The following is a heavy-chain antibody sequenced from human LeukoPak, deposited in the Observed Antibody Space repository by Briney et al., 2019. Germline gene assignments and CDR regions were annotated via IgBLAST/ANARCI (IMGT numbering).Heavy chain of an antibody. V-gene: IGHV4-39*01. CDR1: GGSISSSSYY. Sequence: SETLSLTCTVSGGSISSSSYYWGWIRQPPGKGLEWIGSIHYSGSTNYNPSLKSRVTISVDTSKNQFSLKLSSVTAADTAVYYCARLSLLWFGGPGGFDYWGQGTLVTVSS. J-gene: IGHJ4*02. CDR3: ARLSLLWFGGPGGFDY. D-gene: IGHD3-10*01. CDR2: IHYSGST.